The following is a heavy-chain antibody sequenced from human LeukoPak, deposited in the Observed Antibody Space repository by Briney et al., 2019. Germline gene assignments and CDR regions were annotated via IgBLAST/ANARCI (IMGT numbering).Heavy chain of an antibody. Sequence: GGSLRLSCAASGFTFSSYSMNWVRQAPGKGLEWVSYMSSSSSTIYYADSVKGRFTISRDNAKNSLYLQMNSLRDEDTAVYYCARDDRRSGGSWDYYYYYYMDVWGKGTTVTVSS. J-gene: IGHJ6*03. CDR1: GFTFSSYS. CDR2: MSSSSSTI. CDR3: ARDDRRSGGSWDYYYYYYMDV. V-gene: IGHV3-48*02. D-gene: IGHD2-15*01.